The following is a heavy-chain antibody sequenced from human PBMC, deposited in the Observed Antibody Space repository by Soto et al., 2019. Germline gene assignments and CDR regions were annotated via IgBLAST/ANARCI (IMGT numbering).Heavy chain of an antibody. CDR1: GYSFNNYW. D-gene: IGHD6-13*01. CDR2: IYPGDSDT. Sequence: GESLKISCKGSGYSFNNYWIGWVRQMPGKGLEWMGIIYPGDSDTSYSPSFQGHVTISADKSISTAYLQWSSLKASDTAMYYCAIGYSSSWHHYGMAVWGQGTTVAVSS. CDR3: AIGYSSSWHHYGMAV. J-gene: IGHJ6*02. V-gene: IGHV5-51*01.